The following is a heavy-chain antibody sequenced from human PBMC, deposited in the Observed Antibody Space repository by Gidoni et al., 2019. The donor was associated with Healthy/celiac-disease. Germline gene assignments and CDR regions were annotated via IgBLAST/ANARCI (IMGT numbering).Heavy chain of an antibody. CDR3: ARPRRGGGYGGNPYWFDY. J-gene: IGHJ4*02. V-gene: IGHV4-34*01. CDR2: INHSGST. CDR1: GGSFSGYY. Sequence: QVQLQQWGAGLLKPSETLSLTCAVYGGSFSGYYWSWIRQPPGKGLEWIGEINHSGSTNYNPSLKSRVTISVDTSKNQFSLKLSSVTAADTAVYYCARPRRGGGYGGNPYWFDYWGQGTLVTVSS. D-gene: IGHD2-15*01.